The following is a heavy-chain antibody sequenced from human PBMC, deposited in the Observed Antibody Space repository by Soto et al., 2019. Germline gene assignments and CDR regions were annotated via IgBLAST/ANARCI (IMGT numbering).Heavy chain of an antibody. CDR3: TTDRRSGYDPQFDF. V-gene: IGHV3-15*01. Sequence: VGSLRLSCTASGFTFYNTWMSWVCQAPGKGLEWVGRVKSKTDGGATDYTAPVKGRFTISRDDSKNTLYLQMNSLQTDDTAVYYCTTDRRSGYDPQFDFWGQGTLVTV. J-gene: IGHJ4*02. D-gene: IGHD5-12*01. CDR1: GFTFYNTW. CDR2: VKSKTDGGAT.